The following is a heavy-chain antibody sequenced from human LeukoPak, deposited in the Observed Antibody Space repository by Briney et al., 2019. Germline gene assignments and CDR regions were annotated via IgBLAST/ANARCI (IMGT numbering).Heavy chain of an antibody. V-gene: IGHV4-34*01. J-gene: IGHJ3*02. CDR3: ARETTYSSGWYPRDSVQGADALDI. D-gene: IGHD6-19*01. CDR1: GGSFSGYY. CDR2: INHSGST. Sequence: PSGTLSLTCAVYGGSFSGYYWSWIRQPPGKGLEWIGEINHSGSTNYNPSLKSRVTISVDTSKNQFSLKLSSVTAADTAVYYCARETTYSSGWYPRDSVQGADALDIWGQGTMVTVSS.